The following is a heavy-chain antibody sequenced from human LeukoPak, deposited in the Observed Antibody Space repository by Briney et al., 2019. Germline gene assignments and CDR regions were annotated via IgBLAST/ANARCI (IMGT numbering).Heavy chain of an antibody. Sequence: PGRSLRLSCAASGFTFSSYAMHWVRQAPGKGLEGGAVISYDGSNKYYADSVKGRSTISRDNSKNTLYLQMNSLRAEDTAVYYCARAESGVFDYWGQGTLVTVSS. CDR2: ISYDGSNK. CDR1: GFTFSSYA. CDR3: ARAESGVFDY. V-gene: IGHV3-30-3*01. D-gene: IGHD3-10*01. J-gene: IGHJ4*02.